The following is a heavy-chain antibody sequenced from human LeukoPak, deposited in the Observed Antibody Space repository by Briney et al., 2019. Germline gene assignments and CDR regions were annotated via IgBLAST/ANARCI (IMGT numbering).Heavy chain of an antibody. J-gene: IGHJ6*03. CDR1: GGSFSGYY. CDR2: INHSGST. Sequence: SETLSLTCAVYGGSFSGYYWSWIRQPPGKGLEWIGEINHSGSTNYNPSLKSRVTISVDTSKNQFSLKLRSVTAADTAVYYCARVGYSSSRNYYYYYMDVWGKGTTVTVSS. CDR3: ARVGYSSSRNYYYYYMDV. V-gene: IGHV4-34*01. D-gene: IGHD6-13*01.